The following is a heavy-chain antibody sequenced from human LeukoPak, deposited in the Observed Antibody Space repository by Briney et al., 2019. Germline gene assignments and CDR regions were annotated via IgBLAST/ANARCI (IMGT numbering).Heavy chain of an antibody. CDR2: ISGSGGST. V-gene: IGHV3-23*01. CDR1: GFIFSSYA. D-gene: IGHD3-3*01. CDR3: AKGYYDFWSGYYGGENYFDY. J-gene: IGHJ4*02. Sequence: GGSLRLSCAASGFIFSSYAMSWVRQAPGKGLEWVSAISGSGGSTYYADSVKGRFTVSRDNSKNTLYLQMNSLRAEDTAVYHCAKGYYDFWSGYYGGENYFDYWGQGTLVTVSS.